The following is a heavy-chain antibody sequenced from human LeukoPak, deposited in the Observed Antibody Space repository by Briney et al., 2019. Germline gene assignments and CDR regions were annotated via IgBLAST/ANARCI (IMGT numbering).Heavy chain of an antibody. J-gene: IGHJ4*02. D-gene: IGHD3-10*01. Sequence: ASVTVSYKASGYTFINYGIRWVRQAPGQGGEGMGWISAYNGNINYIQKFQGRVTMTTDTSTSTAYMELRSLRSDDTAVYYCAREHGSGTYYNPVGFDYWGQGTLVTVSS. V-gene: IGHV1-18*01. CDR3: AREHGSGTYYNPVGFDY. CDR2: ISAYNGNI. CDR1: GYTFINYG.